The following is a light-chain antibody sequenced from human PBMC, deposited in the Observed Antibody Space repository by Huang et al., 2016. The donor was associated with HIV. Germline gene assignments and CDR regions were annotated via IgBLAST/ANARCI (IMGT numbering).Light chain of an antibody. CDR3: QQYNSYSGT. CDR1: QSISSW. V-gene: IGKV1-5*03. Sequence: DIQMTQSPSTLSASVGDRVTITCRASQSISSWLGWYQQKPGKAPKILIYKASSLESGVPARFSGSGSGTEFTLTISSLQPDDFATYYCQQYNSYSGTFGQGTKVEIK. CDR2: KAS. J-gene: IGKJ1*01.